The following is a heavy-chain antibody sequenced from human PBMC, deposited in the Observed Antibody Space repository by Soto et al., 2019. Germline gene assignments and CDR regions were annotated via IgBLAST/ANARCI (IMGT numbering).Heavy chain of an antibody. CDR2: ISYDGSNK. CDR1: GFTFSSYA. Sequence: GGSLRLSCAASGFTFSSYAMHWVRQAPGKGLEWVAVISYDGSNKYYADSVKGRFTISRDNSKNTLYLQMNSLRAEDTAVYYCARDALPRVVPAAIGWFYPWGQGTLVTVSS. V-gene: IGHV3-30-3*01. D-gene: IGHD2-2*02. CDR3: ARDALPRVVPAAIGWFYP. J-gene: IGHJ5*02.